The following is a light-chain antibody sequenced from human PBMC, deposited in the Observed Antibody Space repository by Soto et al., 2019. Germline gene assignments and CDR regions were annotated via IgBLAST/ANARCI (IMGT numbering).Light chain of an antibody. V-gene: IGKV1-5*03. CDR3: QQYNSYST. CDR1: QTISSW. J-gene: IGKJ1*01. CDR2: KAS. Sequence: IQMTQSPSTLSGSVGGRVTITCRASQTISSWLAWYQQKPGKAPKLLIYKASSLESGVPSRFSGSGSGTEFTLTISSLQPDDFATYYCQQYNSYSTFGQGTKVDIK.